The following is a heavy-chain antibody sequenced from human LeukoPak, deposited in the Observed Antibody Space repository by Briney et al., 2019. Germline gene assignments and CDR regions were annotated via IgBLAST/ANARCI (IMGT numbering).Heavy chain of an antibody. J-gene: IGHJ4*02. CDR1: GFTFSSYG. V-gene: IGHV3-30*02. CDR2: IRYDGSNK. Sequence: GGSLRLSCAASGFTFSSYGMHWVRQAPGKGLEWVAFIRYDGSNKYYADSVKGRFTISRDNSKNTLYLQMNSLRAEDTAVYYCAKDPGYSLFSFDYWGQGTLVTVSS. D-gene: IGHD3-22*01. CDR3: AKDPGYSLFSFDY.